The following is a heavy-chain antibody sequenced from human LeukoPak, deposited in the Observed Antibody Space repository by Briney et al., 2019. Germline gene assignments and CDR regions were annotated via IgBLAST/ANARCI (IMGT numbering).Heavy chain of an antibody. J-gene: IGHJ3*02. V-gene: IGHV3-48*02. Sequence: GGSLRLSCAASGFTFSGYSMNWVRQAPGKGLEWVSYISSSSSGIYYADSVKDRFTISRDNAKNSLYLQMNRLRDEDTAVYYCAGEGYYGAFDIWGQGTMVTVSS. CDR1: GFTFSGYS. D-gene: IGHD3-10*01. CDR2: ISSSSSGI. CDR3: AGEGYYGAFDI.